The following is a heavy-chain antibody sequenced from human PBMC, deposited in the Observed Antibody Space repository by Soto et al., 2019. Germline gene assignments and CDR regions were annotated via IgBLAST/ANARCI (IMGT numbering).Heavy chain of an antibody. CDR3: AKDVCSGSTPSCYTRLDF. Sequence: PWGSLRLSCAASGFTLDDYAIHFFRQSPFKCLEWVSLISWDGGRTYYADSVRGRFIVSRDSSKNSLYLQMSSLRVEDTALYYCAKDVCSGSTPSCYTRLDFWGQGALVTVPS. CDR2: ISWDGGRT. D-gene: IGHD2-2*02. J-gene: IGHJ4*02. CDR1: GFTLDDYA. V-gene: IGHV3-43D*04.